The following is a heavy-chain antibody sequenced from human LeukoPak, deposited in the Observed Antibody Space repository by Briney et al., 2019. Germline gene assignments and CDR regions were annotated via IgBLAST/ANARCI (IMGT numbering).Heavy chain of an antibody. CDR2: ISAYNGNT. CDR3: ARDQNDSGCSPVDD. Sequence: ASVKVSCKASGYTFVNYGVSWVRQAPGQGLEWMGWISAYNGNTNYAQKLQDRVTLTTNTSTTTAYMDLRRLRSDDTAVYYCARDQNDSGCSPVDDWGQGTLVTVSS. V-gene: IGHV1-18*01. CDR1: GYTFVNYG. J-gene: IGHJ4*02. D-gene: IGHD6-19*01.